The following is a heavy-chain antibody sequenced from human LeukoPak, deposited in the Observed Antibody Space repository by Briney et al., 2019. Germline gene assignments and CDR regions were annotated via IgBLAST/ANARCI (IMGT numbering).Heavy chain of an antibody. J-gene: IGHJ4*02. Sequence: GGSLRLSCAASGFSFSSYAVHWVRQAPGKGLEWVAVISYDGSNKYYADSVKGRFTISRDNSKNTLYLQLNSLRAEDTAVYYCARGGYGYAAGEYWGQGTLVTVSS. V-gene: IGHV3-30*04. CDR1: GFSFSSYA. CDR3: ARGGYGYAAGEY. D-gene: IGHD5-18*01. CDR2: ISYDGSNK.